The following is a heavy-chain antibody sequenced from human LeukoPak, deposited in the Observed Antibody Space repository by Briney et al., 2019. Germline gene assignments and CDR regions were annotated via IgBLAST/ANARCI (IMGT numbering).Heavy chain of an antibody. D-gene: IGHD6-19*01. J-gene: IGHJ4*02. V-gene: IGHV4-59*01. CDR1: GGSITSYY. CDR3: ARDSYSSGWYYFDY. Sequence: PSETLSLTCTVSGGSITSYYWSWIRQPPGKGLEWIGYIYYRGSTNYNPSLKSRVTISVDTSKNQFPLKLSSVTAADTAVYYCARDSYSSGWYYFDYWGQGTLVTVSS. CDR2: IYYRGST.